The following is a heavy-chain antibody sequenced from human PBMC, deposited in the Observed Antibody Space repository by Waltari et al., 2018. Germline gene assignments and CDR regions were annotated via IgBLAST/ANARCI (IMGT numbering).Heavy chain of an antibody. CDR3: ARVVVPASNRGYFDY. CDR1: GYSISSGYY. V-gene: IGHV4-38-2*02. D-gene: IGHD2-2*01. CDR2: IYHSGST. J-gene: IGHJ4*02. Sequence: QVQLQESGPGLVKPSETLSLTCTVSGYSISSGYYWGWIRQPPGKGLEWIGSIYHSGSTYYNPSLKSRVTISVDTSKNQFSLKLSSVTAADTAVYYCARVVVPASNRGYFDYWGQGTLVTVSS.